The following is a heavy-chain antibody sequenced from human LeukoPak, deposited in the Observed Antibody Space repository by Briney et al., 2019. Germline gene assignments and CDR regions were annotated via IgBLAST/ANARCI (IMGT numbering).Heavy chain of an antibody. CDR3: ARLWTGYSDSSGYYYLDY. CDR1: GGSISSSHW. D-gene: IGHD3-22*01. Sequence: PSETLSLTCAVSGGSISSSHWWSWVRQPPGKGLEWIGEIYHSGSTNYNPSLKSRVTISVDNSKNQFSLKLSSVTAADTAVYYCARLWTGYSDSSGYYYLDYWGQGTLVTVSS. CDR2: IYHSGST. V-gene: IGHV4-4*02. J-gene: IGHJ4*02.